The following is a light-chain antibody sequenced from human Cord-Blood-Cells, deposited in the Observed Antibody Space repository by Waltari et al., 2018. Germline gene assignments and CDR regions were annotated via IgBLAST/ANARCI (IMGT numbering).Light chain of an antibody. CDR1: SSDVGSYNL. Sequence: QSALTQPASVSGSPGQSITLSCTGTSSDVGSYNLVPWYQQHPGKAPKLMIYEGSKRPSGVSNRFSGPKSGNTASLTISGLQAEDEADYYCCSYAGSSTWVFGGGTKLTVL. J-gene: IGLJ3*02. V-gene: IGLV2-23*01. CDR2: EGS. CDR3: CSYAGSSTWV.